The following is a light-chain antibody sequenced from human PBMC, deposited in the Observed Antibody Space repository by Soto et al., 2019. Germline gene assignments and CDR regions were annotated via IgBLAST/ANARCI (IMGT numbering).Light chain of an antibody. Sequence: QSVLTQPPSVSEAPRQRVTISCSGSSSNIGNNDVNWYQQLPGKAPKLLIYYDDLLPSWVSDRFSGSKSGTSASLAISGLQSEDEADYYCAAWDDSLNGVVFGGGTQLTVL. V-gene: IGLV1-36*01. CDR3: AAWDDSLNGVV. CDR2: YDD. CDR1: SSNIGNND. J-gene: IGLJ2*01.